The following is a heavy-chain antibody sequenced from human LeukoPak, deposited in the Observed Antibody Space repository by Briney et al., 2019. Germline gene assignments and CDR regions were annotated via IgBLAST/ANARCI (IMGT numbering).Heavy chain of an antibody. CDR2: IYTSGST. Sequence: SETLSLTCTVSGGSISSYYWSWIRQPAGKGLEWIGRIYTSGSTNYNPSLKSRVIMSVDTSKNQFSLKLSSVTAADTAVYYCARDRHLGQLTPFDIWGQGTMVTVSS. V-gene: IGHV4-4*07. CDR3: ARDRHLGQLTPFDI. CDR1: GGSISSYY. D-gene: IGHD5-18*01. J-gene: IGHJ3*02.